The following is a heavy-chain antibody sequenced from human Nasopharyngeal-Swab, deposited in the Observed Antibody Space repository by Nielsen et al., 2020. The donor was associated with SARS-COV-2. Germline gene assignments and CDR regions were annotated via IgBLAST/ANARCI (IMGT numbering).Heavy chain of an antibody. CDR3: ARAPLTIFGVVMAFDI. CDR2: IYYSGST. J-gene: IGHJ3*02. V-gene: IGHV4-31*02. Sequence: LRLSCSVSGFTFSGCPMHWVRQHPGKGLEWIAYIYYSGSTYYNPSLKSRVTISVDTSKNQFSLKLSSVTAADTAVYYCARAPLTIFGVVMAFDIWGQGTMVTVSS. CDR1: GFTFSGCPMH. D-gene: IGHD3-3*01.